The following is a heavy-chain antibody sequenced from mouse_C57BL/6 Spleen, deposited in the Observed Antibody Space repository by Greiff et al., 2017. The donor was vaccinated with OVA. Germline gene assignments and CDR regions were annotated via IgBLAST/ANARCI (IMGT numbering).Heavy chain of an antibody. J-gene: IGHJ3*01. CDR3: ASYGSSYRFAY. V-gene: IGHV5-16*01. D-gene: IGHD1-1*01. CDR1: GFTFSDYY. Sequence: EVQRVESEGGLVQPGSSMKLSCTASGFTFSDYYMAWVRQVPEKGLEWVANINYDGSSTYYLDSLKSRFIISRDNAKNILYLQMSSLKSEDTATYYCASYGSSYRFAYWGQGTLVTVSA. CDR2: INYDGSST.